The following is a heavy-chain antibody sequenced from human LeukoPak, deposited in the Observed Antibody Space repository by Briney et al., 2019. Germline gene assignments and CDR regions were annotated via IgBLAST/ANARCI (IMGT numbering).Heavy chain of an antibody. Sequence: HPGGSLRLSCAASGFSFKNYAMSWVRQAPGKGLEWVSAINNGGDSTYYADSVKGRFTISRDNSKDTLYLQMNSLRAEDTAVYYCAQQLGYCSGGNCYFTYWGQGTLVTASS. V-gene: IGHV3-23*01. D-gene: IGHD2-15*01. CDR2: INNGGDST. CDR1: GFSFKNYA. CDR3: AQQLGYCSGGNCYFTY. J-gene: IGHJ1*01.